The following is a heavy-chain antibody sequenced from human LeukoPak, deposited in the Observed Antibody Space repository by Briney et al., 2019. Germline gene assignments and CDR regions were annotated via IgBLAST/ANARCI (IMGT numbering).Heavy chain of an antibody. Sequence: SETLSLTCTVSGGSISSYYWSWIRQPPGKGLEWIGEINHSGSTNYNPSLKSRVTISVDTSKNQFSLKLSSVTAADTAVYYCARGTVFPYYYDSSSPPFMDVWGQGTTVTVSS. J-gene: IGHJ6*02. D-gene: IGHD3-22*01. CDR3: ARGTVFPYYYDSSSPPFMDV. V-gene: IGHV4-34*01. CDR2: INHSGST. CDR1: GGSISSYY.